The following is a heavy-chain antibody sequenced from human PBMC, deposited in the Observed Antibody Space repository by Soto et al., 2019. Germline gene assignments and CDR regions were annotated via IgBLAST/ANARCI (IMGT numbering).Heavy chain of an antibody. CDR2: IYYIGNT. Sequence: QLQLQASGSGLVKPSETLSLTCLVSNGSISSRSSYWGWIRQTPGQGLEWIGSIYYIGNTYYNPSLKSRVTISIDTSKTQCSLKMNSVTAADTAVYFCGGQDYGAKGYYFENCG. V-gene: IGHV4-39*01. CDR3: GGQDYGAKGYYFEN. D-gene: IGHD4-17*01. J-gene: IGHJ4*01. CDR1: NGSISSRSSY.